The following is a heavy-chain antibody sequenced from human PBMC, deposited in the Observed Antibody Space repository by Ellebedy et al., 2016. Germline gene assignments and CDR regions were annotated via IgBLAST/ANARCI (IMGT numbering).Heavy chain of an antibody. CDR3: AKAMNPFKARGYFDY. J-gene: IGHJ4*02. CDR2: IGGSGGTT. V-gene: IGHV3-23*01. Sequence: GESLKISXAASGFTFSSYTMSWVRQAPGKGLEWVSDIGGSGGTTHYADSVKGRFTISRDYSKNTVYLQMNSLRAEDTAVYYCAKAMNPFKARGYFDYWGQGTLVTVSS. CDR1: GFTFSSYT.